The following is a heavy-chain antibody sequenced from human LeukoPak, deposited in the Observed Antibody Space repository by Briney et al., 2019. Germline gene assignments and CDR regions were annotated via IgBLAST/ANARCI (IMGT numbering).Heavy chain of an antibody. Sequence: SETLSLTCTVSGGSISSYYWSWIRQPPGKGLEWIGYIYYSGSTNYNPCLKSRVTISVDTSKNQFSLKLSSVTAGDTAVYYCARVHYDSSGYPNFDYWGQGTLVTVSS. CDR3: ARVHYDSSGYPNFDY. V-gene: IGHV4-59*01. CDR1: GGSISSYY. CDR2: IYYSGST. D-gene: IGHD3-22*01. J-gene: IGHJ4*02.